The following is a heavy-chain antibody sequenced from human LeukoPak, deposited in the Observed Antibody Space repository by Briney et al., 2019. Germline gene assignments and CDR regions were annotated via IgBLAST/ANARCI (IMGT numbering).Heavy chain of an antibody. CDR3: AKTRGNIVVVVAAPADY. D-gene: IGHD2-15*01. CDR2: ISGSGGST. J-gene: IGHJ4*02. CDR1: GFTFSSYA. Sequence: GGSLRLSCAASGFTFSSYAMSWVRQAPGKGLEWVSAISGSGGSTYYADSVKGRFTISRDNSKNTLYLQMNSLRAEDTAVYYCAKTRGNIVVVVAAPADYWGQGTLVTVSS. V-gene: IGHV3-23*01.